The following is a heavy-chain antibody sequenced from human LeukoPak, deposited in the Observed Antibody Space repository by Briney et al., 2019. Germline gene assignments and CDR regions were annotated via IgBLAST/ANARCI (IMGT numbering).Heavy chain of an antibody. CDR3: ARVRYGSGSRIPDY. Sequence: GGSLRLSCAASGFTFSSYSMNWVRQAPGKGLEWVSSISSSSSYIYYADSVKGRFTISRDNAKNSLYLQMNSLRAEDTAVYYCARVRYGSGSRIPDYWGQGTLVTVPS. CDR1: GFTFSSYS. V-gene: IGHV3-21*01. CDR2: ISSSSSYI. D-gene: IGHD3-10*01. J-gene: IGHJ4*02.